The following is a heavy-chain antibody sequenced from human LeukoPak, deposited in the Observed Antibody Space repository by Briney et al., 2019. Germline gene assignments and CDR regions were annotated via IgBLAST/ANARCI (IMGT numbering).Heavy chain of an antibody. CDR3: AKGRGLELLYYYYMDV. CDR1: GFTFSTYA. Sequence: PGGSLRLSCAASGFTFSTYAMSWVRQAPGKGLEWVSAIGGSGGSTYYADSVKGRFTISRDNSKNTLYLQMNSLRAEDTAVYYCAKGRGLELLYYYYMDVWGKGTTVTVSS. CDR2: IGGSGGST. V-gene: IGHV3-23*01. D-gene: IGHD1-7*01. J-gene: IGHJ6*03.